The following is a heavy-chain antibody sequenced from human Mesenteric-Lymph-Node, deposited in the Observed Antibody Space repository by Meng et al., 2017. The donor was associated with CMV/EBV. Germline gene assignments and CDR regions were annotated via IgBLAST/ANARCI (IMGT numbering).Heavy chain of an antibody. J-gene: IGHJ3*02. CDR2: ISAYNGNT. Sequence: ASVKVSCKASGYTFTSYGISWVRQAPGQGLEWMGWISAYNGNTNYAQKLQGRVTITTDESTSTAYMELSSLRSEDTAVYYCASGRLDAIVVVPAGPYDAFDIWGQGTMVTVSS. CDR3: ASGRLDAIVVVPAGPYDAFDI. CDR1: GYTFTSYG. D-gene: IGHD2-2*01. V-gene: IGHV1-18*01.